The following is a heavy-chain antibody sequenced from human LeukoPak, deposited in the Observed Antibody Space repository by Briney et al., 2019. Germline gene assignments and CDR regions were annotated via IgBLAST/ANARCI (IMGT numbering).Heavy chain of an antibody. V-gene: IGHV5-51*01. Sequence: GESLKISCKVSGYSFTSYWIAWVRQMTGKGLEWMGIINPADSDTRYSLSLQGQVTISADRSISTAYLQWSSLKASDTDMYYCARGEGGYNYASWGEGKLVSVSS. CDR2: INPADSDT. CDR1: GYSFTSYW. D-gene: IGHD5-24*01. CDR3: ARGEGGYNYAS. J-gene: IGHJ5*02.